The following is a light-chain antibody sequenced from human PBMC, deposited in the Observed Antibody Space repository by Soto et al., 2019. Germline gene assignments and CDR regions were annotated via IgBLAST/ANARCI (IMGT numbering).Light chain of an antibody. CDR2: GAS. CDR3: QQYGSSKRT. CDR1: QTVSSY. Sequence: EIVLTQSPGNPSLSPGSSATLSGRGSQTVSSYLAWYQQKTGQAPRLLIYGASSRATGIPERFSGSGSGTDFTLNLSRMEPEELAVYGCQQYGSSKRTVGQYNKVEIK. J-gene: IGKJ1*01. V-gene: IGKV3-20*01.